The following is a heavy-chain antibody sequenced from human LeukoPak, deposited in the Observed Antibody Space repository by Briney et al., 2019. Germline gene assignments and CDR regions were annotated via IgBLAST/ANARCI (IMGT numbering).Heavy chain of an antibody. CDR2: ISGSGSST. CDR1: GFIFSNYA. J-gene: IGHJ4*02. Sequence: GGSLRPSCAASGFIFSNYAMSWVRQAPGKGLEWVSAISGSGSSTYYADSVKGRFTISRDNSKNTLYLQLNSLRAEDTAVYYCANDGYNYNYWGQGTLVTVSS. D-gene: IGHD5-24*01. V-gene: IGHV3-23*01. CDR3: ANDGYNYNY.